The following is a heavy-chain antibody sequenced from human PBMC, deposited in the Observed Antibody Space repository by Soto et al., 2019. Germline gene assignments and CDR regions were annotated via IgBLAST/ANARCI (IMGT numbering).Heavy chain of an antibody. CDR2: INHSGST. J-gene: IGHJ4*02. D-gene: IGHD3-10*01. CDR3: ARAGDYDGSGSYYRRVLFDY. Sequence: PSETLSLTCTVSGGSISSYYWTWIRQPPGKGLEWIGEINHSGSTNYNPSLKSRVTISVDTSKNQFSLKLSSVTAADTAVYYCARAGDYDGSGSYYRRVLFDYWGQGTLVTVSS. CDR1: GGSISSYY. V-gene: IGHV4-34*01.